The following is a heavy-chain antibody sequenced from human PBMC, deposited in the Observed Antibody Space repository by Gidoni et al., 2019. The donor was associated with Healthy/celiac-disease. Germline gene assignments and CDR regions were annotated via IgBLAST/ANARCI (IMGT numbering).Heavy chain of an antibody. CDR3: AKGIVVVPAAIRGFDY. Sequence: EVQLLESGGGLVQPGGSLRLSCAASGFTFSSYAMSWVRQAPGKGLEWVSAISGSGGSTYYADSVKGRFTISRDNSKNTLYLQMNSLRAEDTAVYYCAKGIVVVPAAIRGFDYWGQGTLVTVSS. CDR1: GFTFSSYA. D-gene: IGHD2-2*02. CDR2: ISGSGGST. V-gene: IGHV3-23*01. J-gene: IGHJ4*02.